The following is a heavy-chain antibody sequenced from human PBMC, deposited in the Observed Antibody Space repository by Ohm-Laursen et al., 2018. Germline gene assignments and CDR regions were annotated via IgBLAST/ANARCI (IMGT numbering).Heavy chain of an antibody. CDR1: GYTFTGYY. V-gene: IGHV1-2*02. J-gene: IGHJ3*02. D-gene: IGHD1-26*01. CDR2: INPNSGGT. CDR3: ARDRGSYYTPDAFDI. Sequence: SVKVSCKASGYTFTGYYMHWVRQAPGQGLEWMGWINPNSGGTNYAQKFQGRVTMTRDTSISTAYMELSRLRSDDTAVYYCARDRGSYYTPDAFDIWGQGTMVTVSS.